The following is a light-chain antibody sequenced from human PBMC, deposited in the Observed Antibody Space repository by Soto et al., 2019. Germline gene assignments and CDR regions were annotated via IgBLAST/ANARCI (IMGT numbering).Light chain of an antibody. CDR2: EVN. J-gene: IGLJ2*01. CDR3: SSYAGSSHVV. CDR1: SSDVGGYNY. V-gene: IGLV2-8*01. Sequence: QSALTQPPSASGSPGQSVTISCTGTSSDVGGYNYVSWYQQHPGKAPKLMISEVNKRPSGVPDRFSGSKSGNTASLTVSGLHAEDEADYYCSSYAGSSHVVFGGGTKLTVL.